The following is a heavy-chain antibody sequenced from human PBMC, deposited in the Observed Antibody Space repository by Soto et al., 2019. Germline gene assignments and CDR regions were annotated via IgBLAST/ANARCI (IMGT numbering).Heavy chain of an antibody. CDR1: GASVRSSRFY. D-gene: IGHD2-21*02. CDR3: ARQETASGSHYLSPFGH. CDR2: IVSSGAM. V-gene: IGHV4-39*01. Sequence: KPSETLSLTCSVSGASVRSSRFYWGWIRQTPGKGLEWIGSIVSSGAMHPNPSLRSRIDISLDSSQNKLSLDLFSVTAADTSVYYCARQETASGSHYLSPFGHSGQGILVTVSS. J-gene: IGHJ4*02.